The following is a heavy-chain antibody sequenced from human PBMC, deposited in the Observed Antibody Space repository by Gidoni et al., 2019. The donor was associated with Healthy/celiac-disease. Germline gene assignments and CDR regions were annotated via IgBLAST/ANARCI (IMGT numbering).Heavy chain of an antibody. V-gene: IGHV3-73*02. CDR1: GFTFSGSA. CDR2: IRSKANSYAT. Sequence: EVQLVESGGGLVQPGGSLKLSCAASGFTFSGSAMHWVRQASGKGLEWVGRIRSKANSYATAYAAAVKGRFTISRDDSKNTAYLQMNSLKTEDTAVYYCTSPYCSGGSCYGRDYWGQGTLVTVSS. D-gene: IGHD2-15*01. J-gene: IGHJ4*02. CDR3: TSPYCSGGSCYGRDY.